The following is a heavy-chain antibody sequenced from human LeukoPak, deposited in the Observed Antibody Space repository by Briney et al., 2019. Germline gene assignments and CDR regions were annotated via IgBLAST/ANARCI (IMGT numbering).Heavy chain of an antibody. V-gene: IGHV3-23*01. CDR1: GFTLSSYG. CDR3: ASSRVWFGELLPNY. J-gene: IGHJ4*02. CDR2: ISGSGGST. Sequence: PGGSLRLSCAASGFTLSSYGMSWVRQAPGKGLEWVSAISGSGGSTYYADSVKGRFTISRDNSKNTLYLQMNSLRAEDTAVYYCASSRVWFGELLPNYWGQGTLVTVSS. D-gene: IGHD3-10*01.